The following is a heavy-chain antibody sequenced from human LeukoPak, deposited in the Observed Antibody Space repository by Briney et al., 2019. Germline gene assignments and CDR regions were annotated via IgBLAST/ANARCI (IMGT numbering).Heavy chain of an antibody. J-gene: IGHJ4*02. CDR2: ISAYNGDT. Sequence: ASVKVSCKASGYTFSSYGITWVRQAPGQGLERMGWISAYNGDTKYAQNVQGRVTMTTDTSTSTAYMELRSLGSDDTAVYYCARGPYYYDSSGYYLDHWGQGTLVTVSS. D-gene: IGHD3-22*01. CDR1: GYTFSSYG. V-gene: IGHV1-18*01. CDR3: ARGPYYYDSSGYYLDH.